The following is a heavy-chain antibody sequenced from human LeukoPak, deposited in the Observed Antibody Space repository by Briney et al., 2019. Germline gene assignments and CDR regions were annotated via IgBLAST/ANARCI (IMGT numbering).Heavy chain of an antibody. D-gene: IGHD6-13*01. CDR2: IKQDGSEK. Sequence: GGSLRLSCAASGFTFSNYWMSWVRQAPGKGLEWVANIKQDGSEKYYVDSVEGRFTISRDNAKISMYLQMNSLRAEDTAVYFCARWGIAARGTCGMDLWGQGTTVTVSS. V-gene: IGHV3-7*05. CDR3: ARWGIAARGTCGMDL. J-gene: IGHJ6*02. CDR1: GFTFSNYW.